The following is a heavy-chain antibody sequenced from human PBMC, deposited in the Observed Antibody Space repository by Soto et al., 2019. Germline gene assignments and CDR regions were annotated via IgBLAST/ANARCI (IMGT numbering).Heavy chain of an antibody. J-gene: IGHJ5*01. CDR1: GFSFSDYS. Sequence: EVQLLESGGALVQPGGSLTLSCAASGFSFSDYSMSWVRQAPGKGLEWVSSISRTGDSAYYADSVKGRFAISRDRSKSSSSLQMNSLRVADTGVYYCAIEYYVSGFYQNWFDSWGQGTLITVSS. CDR3: AIEYYVSGFYQNWFDS. V-gene: IGHV3-23*01. CDR2: ISRTGDSA. D-gene: IGHD3-22*01.